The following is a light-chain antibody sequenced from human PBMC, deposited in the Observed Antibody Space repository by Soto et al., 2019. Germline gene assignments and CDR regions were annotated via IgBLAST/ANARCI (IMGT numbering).Light chain of an antibody. Sequence: QSVLTQPPSASGTPGQRVTISCSGSNSNIGSNTVNWYQQLPGTAPKLLIYSDNQRPSGVPDRFSGSKSGTSASLAISGLQSEDEADYYCAAWHDSLNGPVFGGGIKLTVL. CDR2: SDN. V-gene: IGLV1-44*01. CDR3: AAWHDSLNGPV. J-gene: IGLJ2*01. CDR1: NSNIGSNT.